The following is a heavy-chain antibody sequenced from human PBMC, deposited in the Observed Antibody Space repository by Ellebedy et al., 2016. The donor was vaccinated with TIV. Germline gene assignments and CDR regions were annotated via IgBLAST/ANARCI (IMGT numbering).Heavy chain of an antibody. V-gene: IGHV2-5*01. D-gene: IGHD3-9*01. Sequence: SGPTLVXPTQTLTLTCTFSGFSLSTSGVGVGWIRQPPGKALEWLALIYWNDDKRYSPSLKSRLTITKDTSKNQVVLTMTNMDPVDTATYYCAHRRRYYDILTGFDYWGQGTLVTVSS. CDR1: GFSLSTSGVG. CDR2: IYWNDDK. CDR3: AHRRRYYDILTGFDY. J-gene: IGHJ4*02.